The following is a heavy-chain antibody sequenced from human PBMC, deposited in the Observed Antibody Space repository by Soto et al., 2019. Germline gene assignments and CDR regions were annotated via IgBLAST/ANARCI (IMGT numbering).Heavy chain of an antibody. V-gene: IGHV3-11*01. CDR2: ISSSGSTI. CDR1: GFTFSDYY. Sequence: AGGSLRLSCAASGFTFSDYYMSWIRQAPGKGLEWVSYISSSGSTIYYADSVKGRFIISRDNAKNSLYLQMNSLRAEDTAVYYCARDERSRDYYDSSGYPPQYYYGLVVLGQGTTVNVSS. J-gene: IGHJ6*01. CDR3: ARDERSRDYYDSSGYPPQYYYGLVV. D-gene: IGHD3-22*01.